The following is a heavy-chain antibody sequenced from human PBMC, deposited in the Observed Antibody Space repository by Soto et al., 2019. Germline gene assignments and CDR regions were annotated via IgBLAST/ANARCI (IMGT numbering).Heavy chain of an antibody. Sequence: EVQLLESGGGLVQPGGSLRLSCAVSGFSFSTFAVTWVRQAPGKGLEWVCGVRGGSGVPHYADSVKGRFTITGDDSKNTVYLQMHSLRVEDTAVYYCAKWNGYGDFWGQGTLVTVSS. V-gene: IGHV3-23*01. CDR3: AKWNGYGDF. J-gene: IGHJ4*02. CDR1: GFSFSTFA. CDR2: VRGGSGVP. D-gene: IGHD1-1*01.